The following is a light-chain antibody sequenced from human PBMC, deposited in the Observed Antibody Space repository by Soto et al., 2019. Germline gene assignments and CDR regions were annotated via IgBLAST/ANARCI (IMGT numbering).Light chain of an antibody. Sequence: EFVLTQSPGTLSLSPGERATLSSRASQSLSNNYVAWYQQKPGQAPRLLIYDTSIRASGIPDRFSGSGSGTDFTLIISRLEPEDFAIFYCQQYGTSEIIFGQGTRLDIK. CDR2: DTS. CDR3: QQYGTSEII. J-gene: IGKJ5*01. V-gene: IGKV3-20*01. CDR1: QSLSNNY.